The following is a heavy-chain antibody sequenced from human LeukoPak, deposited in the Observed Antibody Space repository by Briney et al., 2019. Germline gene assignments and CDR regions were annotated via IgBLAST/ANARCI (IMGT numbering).Heavy chain of an antibody. CDR3: AREWYFDL. J-gene: IGHJ2*01. CDR1: GFTFSLYP. Sequence: GGSLRLSCAGFGFTFSLYPMHWVRQAPGKGLEWLAAISYDGSDKDYADSVKGRFTISRDKSNNTLYLQMNSLRSEDTAVYFCAREWYFDLWGRGTLVTVSS. V-gene: IGHV3-30-3*01. CDR2: ISYDGSDK.